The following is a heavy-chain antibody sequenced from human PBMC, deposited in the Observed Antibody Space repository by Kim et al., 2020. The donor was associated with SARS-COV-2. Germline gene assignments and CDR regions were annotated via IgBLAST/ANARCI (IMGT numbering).Heavy chain of an antibody. Sequence: SETLSLTCAVYGGSFSGYYWSWIRQPPGKGLEWIGEINHSGSTNYNPSLKSRVTISVDTSKNQFSLKLSSVTAADTAVYYCARDPDCGGDCLGFDPWGQGTLVTVSS. V-gene: IGHV4-34*01. J-gene: IGHJ5*02. CDR1: GGSFSGYY. CDR3: ARDPDCGGDCLGFDP. CDR2: INHSGST. D-gene: IGHD2-21*02.